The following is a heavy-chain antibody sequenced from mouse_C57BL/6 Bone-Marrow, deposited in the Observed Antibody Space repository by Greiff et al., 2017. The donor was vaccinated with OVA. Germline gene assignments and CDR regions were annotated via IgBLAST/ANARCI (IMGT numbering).Heavy chain of an antibody. V-gene: IGHV1-50*01. CDR2: IDPSDSYT. CDR3: ARVYYSKVYSFDY. CDR1: GYTFTSYW. J-gene: IGHJ2*01. Sequence: QVQLQQPGAELVKPGASVKLSCKASGYTFTSYWMQWVNQRPGQGLEWIGEIDPSDSYTNYNQKFKGKATLTVDTSSSTAYMQLSSLTSEDSAVYYCARVYYSKVYSFDYWGQGTTLTVSS. D-gene: IGHD2-5*01.